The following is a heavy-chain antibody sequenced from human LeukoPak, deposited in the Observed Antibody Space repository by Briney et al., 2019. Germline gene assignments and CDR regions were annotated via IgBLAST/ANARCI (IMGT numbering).Heavy chain of an antibody. CDR1: GFTFSSYA. D-gene: IGHD4-17*01. J-gene: IGHJ4*02. CDR3: ARDGPAPSMTTVTSNY. CDR2: ISGSGGST. Sequence: GGSLRLSCAASGFTFSSYAMSWVRQAPGQGLEWVSAISGSGGSTYYADSVKGRFTISRDNSKNTLYLQMNSMRTEDTAVYYCARDGPAPSMTTVTSNYWGQGTLVTVSS. V-gene: IGHV3-23*01.